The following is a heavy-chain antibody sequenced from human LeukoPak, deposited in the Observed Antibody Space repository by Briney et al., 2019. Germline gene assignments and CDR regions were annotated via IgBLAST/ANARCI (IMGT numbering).Heavy chain of an antibody. CDR2: IRYDGSNK. Sequence: GGPLRLSCAASGFTFSSYGMHWVRQAPGKGLGWVAFIRYDGSNKYYADSVKGRFTISRDNSKNTLYLQMTSLRAEDTAVYYCAKCGADSSRWYPFDYWGQGTLVTVSS. CDR1: GFTFSSYG. J-gene: IGHJ4*02. D-gene: IGHD6-13*01. CDR3: AKCGADSSRWYPFDY. V-gene: IGHV3-30*02.